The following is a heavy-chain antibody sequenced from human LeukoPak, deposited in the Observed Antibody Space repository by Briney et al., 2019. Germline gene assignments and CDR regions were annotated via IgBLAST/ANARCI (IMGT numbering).Heavy chain of an antibody. CDR3: ARDEVGPFDY. J-gene: IGHJ4*02. V-gene: IGHV1-2*02. D-gene: IGHD1-26*01. Sequence: GASVKVSCKASGYTFTDYYMHWVRQAPGQGLEWMGWFNPNSGGTNYAQKFRGRVTMTRDTSISTAYMELSGLTVDDTAVYYCARDEVGPFDYWGQGTLVTVSS. CDR2: FNPNSGGT. CDR1: GYTFTDYY.